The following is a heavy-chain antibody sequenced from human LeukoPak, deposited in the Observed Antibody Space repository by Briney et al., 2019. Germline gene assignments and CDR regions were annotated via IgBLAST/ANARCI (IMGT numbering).Heavy chain of an antibody. J-gene: IGHJ4*02. CDR1: GGSFSGYY. Sequence: PSETLSLTCAVYGGSFSGYYWSWIRQPPGKGLEWIGEINDSGTTNYNPSLKSRVTISVDTSKNQLSLKLSSVTAADTAVYYCARGRVTTTSVTSYWGQGTLVTVSS. V-gene: IGHV4-34*01. CDR2: INDSGTT. D-gene: IGHD2/OR15-2a*01. CDR3: ARGRVTTTSVTSY.